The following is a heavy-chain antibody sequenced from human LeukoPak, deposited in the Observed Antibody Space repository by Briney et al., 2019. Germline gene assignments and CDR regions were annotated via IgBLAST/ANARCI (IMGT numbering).Heavy chain of an antibody. Sequence: SETLSLTCSVSGGSISSGFYYWSWIRQPAGKGLEWIVRIYASGNTNYNTSLKSRVTISVDRSNKQVSLQLSSVTAADTAVYYCARDSAIYDSSGYYYSDAFDIWGQGIMVTVSS. V-gene: IGHV4-61*02. CDR2: IYASGNT. J-gene: IGHJ3*02. CDR1: GGSISSGFYY. D-gene: IGHD3-22*01. CDR3: ARDSAIYDSSGYYYSDAFDI.